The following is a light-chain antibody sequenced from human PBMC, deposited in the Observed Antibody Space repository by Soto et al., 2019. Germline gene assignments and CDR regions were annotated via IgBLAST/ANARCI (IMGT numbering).Light chain of an antibody. J-gene: IGKJ1*01. CDR1: QTIDNT. CDR2: GAS. CDR3: QQRSNWPWT. V-gene: IGKV3-11*01. Sequence: EIVMTQSPATLSLSPGERGTLSCRASQTIDNTLAWYQRKPGQAPRLLIYGASSRATGIPDRFSGSGSGTDFTLTISSLEPEDFAVYYCQQRSNWPWTFGQGTKVDIK.